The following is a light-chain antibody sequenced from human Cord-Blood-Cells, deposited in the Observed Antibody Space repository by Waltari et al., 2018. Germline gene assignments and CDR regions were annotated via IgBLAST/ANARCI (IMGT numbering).Light chain of an antibody. CDR3: QTADSSGTWV. CDR1: ALPKQY. V-gene: IGLV3-25*03. CDR2: KDS. J-gene: IGLJ3*02. Sequence: SYELTPPPSVSVSPGQTARITCSGDALPKQYAYWYQQKPGQAPVLVIYKDSERPSGIPERFSCSSSGTTVTLTISGVQSEDEADYYCQTADSSGTWVFGGGTNLTVL.